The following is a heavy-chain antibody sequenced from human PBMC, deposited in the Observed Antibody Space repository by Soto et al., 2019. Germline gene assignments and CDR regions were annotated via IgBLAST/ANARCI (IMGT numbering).Heavy chain of an antibody. CDR2: ISGSAATT. Sequence: EVQLLESGGGLVQPGGSLRLSCVASGSTFSSYAMSWVRQAPGKGLEWVSCISGSAATTYYADSVKGRFTIPRDNSKNTLYLQMNSLRAEDSAVYYCVKVTGDFDNWGQGTLVTVSS. J-gene: IGHJ4*02. CDR3: VKVTGDFDN. V-gene: IGHV3-23*01. D-gene: IGHD3-10*01. CDR1: GSTFSSYA.